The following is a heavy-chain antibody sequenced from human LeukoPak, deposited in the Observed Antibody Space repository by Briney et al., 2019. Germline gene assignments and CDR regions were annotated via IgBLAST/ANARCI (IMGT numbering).Heavy chain of an antibody. D-gene: IGHD5-18*01. CDR1: GGSISSYY. CDR3: TRTKPDTAMAQYYYYVMDV. Sequence: SETLSLTSTVPGGSISSYYGSWVRQPPGAGLEWGGHIYYMGGANNNPPLKSRVNISVDTSMNQFSLNLSSVTSADTAVYYCTRTKPDTAMAQYYYYVMDVGGQETSVTVS. J-gene: IGHJ6*02. V-gene: IGHV4-59*01. CDR2: IYYMGGA.